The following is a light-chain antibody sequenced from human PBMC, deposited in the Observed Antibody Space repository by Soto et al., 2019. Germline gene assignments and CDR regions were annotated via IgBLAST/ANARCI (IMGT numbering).Light chain of an antibody. Sequence: EIVLTQSAGTLSLSPGEGATLSCRASQSVSSSYLARYQQKPGQAPRLLIYDASSRATGIPDRFSGSGSGTDFARTIRRLEPEDFAVYYCPRYGSLPYTFGQGTKLEIK. CDR3: PRYGSLPYT. CDR2: DAS. J-gene: IGKJ2*01. V-gene: IGKV3-20*01. CDR1: QSVSSSY.